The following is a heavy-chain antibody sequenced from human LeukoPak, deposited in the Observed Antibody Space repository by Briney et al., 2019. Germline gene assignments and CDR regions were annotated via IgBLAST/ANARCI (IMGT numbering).Heavy chain of an antibody. D-gene: IGHD6-19*01. J-gene: IGHJ4*02. V-gene: IGHV3-7*01. Sequence: GGSLRLSCAGSGFALSSHWMTWVRQAPGEGLEWVANILPDGSEKYYLDSVKGRFTISRDNPTNSLYLQINSLRAEDTALYYCGRLARNAWYAVDYWGQGTLVTVSS. CDR1: GFALSSHW. CDR3: GRLARNAWYAVDY. CDR2: ILPDGSEK.